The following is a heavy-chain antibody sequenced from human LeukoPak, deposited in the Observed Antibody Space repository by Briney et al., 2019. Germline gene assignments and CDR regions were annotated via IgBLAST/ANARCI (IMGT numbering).Heavy chain of an antibody. J-gene: IGHJ3*02. D-gene: IGHD1-7*01. CDR3: AKDMGITGTTHYAFDI. CDR2: ISYDGSNK. CDR1: GFTFSSYG. Sequence: QPGRSLRLSCAASGFTFSSYGMHWVRQAPGKGLEWVAVISYDGSNKYYADSVKGRFTISRDNSKNTLYLQMNSLRAEDTAVYYCAKDMGITGTTHYAFDIWGQGTMVTVSS. V-gene: IGHV3-30*18.